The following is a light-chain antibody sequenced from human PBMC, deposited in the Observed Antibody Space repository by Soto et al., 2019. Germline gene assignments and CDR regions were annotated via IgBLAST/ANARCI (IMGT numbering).Light chain of an antibody. CDR1: SSNIGAGYD. V-gene: IGLV1-40*01. J-gene: IGLJ2*01. CDR3: QSYDSSLSGRVV. CDR2: GNS. Sequence: QSVLTQPPSVSGAPGQRVTISCTGSSSNIGAGYDVHWYQQLPGTAPKLLIYGNSNRPSGVPDRFSGSKSGTSASLAITGLQAEDEADYSCQSYDSSLSGRVVFGGGTKLTVL.